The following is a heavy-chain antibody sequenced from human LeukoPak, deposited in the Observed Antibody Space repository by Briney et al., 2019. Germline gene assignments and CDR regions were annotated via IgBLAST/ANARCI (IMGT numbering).Heavy chain of an antibody. CDR3: ARGPYSGYNGLFDY. CDR2: IYYSGST. D-gene: IGHD5-12*01. CDR1: GGSISSYY. V-gene: IGHV4-59*01. J-gene: IGHJ4*02. Sequence: SETLSLTCTVSGGSISSYYWSWIRQPPGKGLEWTGYIYYSGSTNYNPSLKSRVTISVDTPKNQFSLKLSSVTAADTAVYYCARGPYSGYNGLFDYWGQGTLVTVSS.